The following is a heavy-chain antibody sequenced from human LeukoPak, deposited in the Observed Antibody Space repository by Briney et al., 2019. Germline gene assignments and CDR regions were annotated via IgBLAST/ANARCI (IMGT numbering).Heavy chain of an antibody. V-gene: IGHV3-7*03. CDR2: IKQDGSQK. CDR3: TCPSAAGPN. CDR1: GFTFSSYW. J-gene: IGHJ4*02. Sequence: GGSLRLSCAASGFTFSSYWMSWVRQAPGKGLEWVANIKQDGSQKYYVDSVKGRFTNSRDNAKNSLYLQMNSLRAEDTAMYYCTCPSAAGPNWGQGTLVTVSS. D-gene: IGHD6-13*01.